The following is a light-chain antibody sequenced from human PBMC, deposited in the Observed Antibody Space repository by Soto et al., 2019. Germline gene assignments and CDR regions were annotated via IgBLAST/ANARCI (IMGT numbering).Light chain of an antibody. J-gene: IGLJ2*01. Sequence: QSVLTRPPSASGTPGQRVTISCSGSSSNIGSYIVYWYQKLPGTAPKLLVYSSNQRPSGVPDRFSDSKSGTSASLAISGLRSEDEADYFCAAWDDSLSAVLFGGGTKLTVL. CDR1: SSNIGSYI. CDR2: SSN. CDR3: AAWDDSLSAVL. V-gene: IGLV1-47*01.